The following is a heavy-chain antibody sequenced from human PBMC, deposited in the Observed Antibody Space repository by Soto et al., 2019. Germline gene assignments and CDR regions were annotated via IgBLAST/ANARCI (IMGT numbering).Heavy chain of an antibody. V-gene: IGHV4-39*02. CDR3: AREKIEWDSSGYPLGSFDY. J-gene: IGHJ4*02. Sequence: PSEALSLTCTGSGGSISSSGYYWGWIRQSPGKGLEWIGSIYHSGSTYYNPSLKRRITLSVDTSKNKFSLRLSSVTAADTAVYYCAREKIEWDSSGYPLGSFDYWAQGTLVSVS. CDR2: IYHSGST. CDR1: GGSISSSGYY. D-gene: IGHD3-22*01.